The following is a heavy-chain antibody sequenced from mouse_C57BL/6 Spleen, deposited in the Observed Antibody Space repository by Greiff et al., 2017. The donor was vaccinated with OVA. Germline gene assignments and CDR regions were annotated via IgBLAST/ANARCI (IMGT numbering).Heavy chain of an antibody. V-gene: IGHV1-53*01. CDR2: INPSNGGT. Sequence: QVQLQQPGTELVKPGASVKLSCKASGYTFTSYWMHWVKQRPGQGLEWIGNINPSNGGTNYNEKFKSKATLTVAKTTSTAFMQRSSLTSEESAVYYWARGGGWLLSSWFAYWGQGTLVTVSA. D-gene: IGHD2-3*01. CDR1: GYTFTSYW. J-gene: IGHJ3*01. CDR3: ARGGGWLLSSWFAY.